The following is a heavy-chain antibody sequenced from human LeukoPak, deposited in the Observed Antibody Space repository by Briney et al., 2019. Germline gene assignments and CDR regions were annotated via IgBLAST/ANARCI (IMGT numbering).Heavy chain of an antibody. CDR1: RGTFSSYT. CDR2: IIPILGIA. D-gene: IGHD3-22*01. CDR3: AREGYYDSRARADWFDP. V-gene: IGHV1-69*04. Sequence: VASVKVSCKASRGTFSSYTISWVRQAPGQGLEWMGRIIPILGIANYAQKFQGRVTITADKSTSTAYMELSSLRSEDTAVYYCAREGYYDSRARADWFDPWGQGTLVTVSS. J-gene: IGHJ5*02.